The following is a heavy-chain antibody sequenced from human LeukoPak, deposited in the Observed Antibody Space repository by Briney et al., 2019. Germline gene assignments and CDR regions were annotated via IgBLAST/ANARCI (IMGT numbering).Heavy chain of an antibody. CDR2: INPNSGGT. D-gene: IGHD3-22*01. J-gene: IGHJ4*02. CDR3: ARDVYWYYFHSSGYYHFDY. CDR1: GYTFTGYY. V-gene: IGHV1-2*02. Sequence: ASVKVSCKASGYTFTGYYMHWVRQAPGQGLEWMGWINPNSGGTNYAQKFQGRVTMTRDTSSSTAYMEMSRLKSDDTAVYYCARDVYWYYFHSSGYYHFDYWGQGTLVIVSS.